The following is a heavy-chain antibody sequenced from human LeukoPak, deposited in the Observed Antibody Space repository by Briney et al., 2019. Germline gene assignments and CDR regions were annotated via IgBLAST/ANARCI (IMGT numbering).Heavy chain of an antibody. V-gene: IGHV1-2*02. CDR3: ARGPSSGTYDY. CDR1: GYTFTAYY. J-gene: IGHJ4*02. Sequence: ASVKVSCKASGYTFTAYYLHWLRQAPGQGLEWLGWINPNTGDTNYAQKFQGRATLTRDTSISTVYMELSRVRSDDTAVYYCARGPSSGTYDYWGQGTLVTVSS. CDR2: INPNTGDT. D-gene: IGHD1-26*01.